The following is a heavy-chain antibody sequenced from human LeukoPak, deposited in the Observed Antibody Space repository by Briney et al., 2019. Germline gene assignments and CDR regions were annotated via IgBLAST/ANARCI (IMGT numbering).Heavy chain of an antibody. CDR3: ARSSGYSSSWLYYYYMDV. CDR2: IYYSGST. Sequence: PSETLSLTCTVSGGSISSYYWSWIRQPPGKGLEWIGYIYYSGSTNYNPSLKSRVTISVDTSKNQFSLKLSSVTAADTAVYYCARSSGYSSSWLYYYYMDVWGKGTTVTVSS. D-gene: IGHD6-13*01. J-gene: IGHJ6*03. V-gene: IGHV4-59*12. CDR1: GGSISSYY.